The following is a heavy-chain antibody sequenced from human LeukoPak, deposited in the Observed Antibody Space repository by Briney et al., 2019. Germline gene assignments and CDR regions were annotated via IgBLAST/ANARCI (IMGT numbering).Heavy chain of an antibody. J-gene: IGHJ2*01. D-gene: IGHD3-3*01. CDR2: ISSSSSYI. CDR3: ARETNYEFWSGYYDL. Sequence: PGGSLRLSCAASGFTFSSYSMNWVRQAPGKGLEWVSSISSSSSYIYYADSVKGRFTISRDNAKNSLYLQMNSLRAEDTAVYYCARETNYEFWSGYYDLWGRGTLVTVSS. V-gene: IGHV3-21*01. CDR1: GFTFSSYS.